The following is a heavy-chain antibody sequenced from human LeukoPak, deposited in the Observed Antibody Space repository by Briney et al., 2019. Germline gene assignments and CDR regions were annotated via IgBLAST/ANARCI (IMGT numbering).Heavy chain of an antibody. D-gene: IGHD4-17*01. CDR2: IYSSGST. Sequence: SETLSLTCAVSGGSISSSHHYWAWIRQPPGEGLEWIGSIYSSGSTYYNPSLKSRVTISVDTSKNQFSLKLSSVTAADTAVYYCARGRLDGDYVNNWFDPWGQGTLVTVSS. CDR3: ARGRLDGDYVNNWFDP. CDR1: GGSISSSHHY. V-gene: IGHV4-39*07. J-gene: IGHJ5*02.